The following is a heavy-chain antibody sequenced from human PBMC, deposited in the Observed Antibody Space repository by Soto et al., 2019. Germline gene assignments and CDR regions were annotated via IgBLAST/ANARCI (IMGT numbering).Heavy chain of an antibody. CDR3: AREGITMIVVVIIDAFDI. Sequence: QVQLQQSGPGLVKPSQTLSLTCAISGDSVSSNSAPWNWIRQSPSRGLEWLGSTYYRSKWYNDYAVSVKSRITINPDTSKNQFSLQLNSVTPEDTAVYYCAREGITMIVVVIIDAFDIWGQGTMVTVSS. CDR2: TYYRSKWYN. J-gene: IGHJ3*02. D-gene: IGHD3-22*01. CDR1: GDSVSSNSAP. V-gene: IGHV6-1*01.